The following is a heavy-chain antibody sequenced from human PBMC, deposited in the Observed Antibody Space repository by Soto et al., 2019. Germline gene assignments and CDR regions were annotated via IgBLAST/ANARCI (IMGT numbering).Heavy chain of an antibody. D-gene: IGHD1-1*01. CDR2: IVNDGSEK. CDR3: ARDYAFQNENGFDI. CDR1: GFTFSKYG. V-gene: IGHV3-33*01. J-gene: IGHJ3*02. Sequence: QVQLVESGGGVVQPGRSLRLSCAASGFTFSKYGFHWVRQAPGKGLEWVAVIVNDGSEKYHADSVEGRFTISRDNSKDTLFLQMNSLRAEDTAVYYCARDYAFQNENGFDIWGQGTMVTVSS.